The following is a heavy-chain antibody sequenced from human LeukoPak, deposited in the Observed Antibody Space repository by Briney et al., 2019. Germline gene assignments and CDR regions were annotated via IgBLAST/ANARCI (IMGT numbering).Heavy chain of an antibody. CDR2: IYYSGST. Sequence: SETLSLTCTVSGGSISSSSYYWGWIRQPPGKGLEWIGSIYYSGSTYYNPSLKSRVTISVDTSKNQFSLKLSSVTAADTAVYYCATGKEIPFWGQGTLVTVSS. CDR1: GGSISSSSYY. D-gene: IGHD2-21*01. V-gene: IGHV4-39*01. CDR3: ATGKEIPF. J-gene: IGHJ4*02.